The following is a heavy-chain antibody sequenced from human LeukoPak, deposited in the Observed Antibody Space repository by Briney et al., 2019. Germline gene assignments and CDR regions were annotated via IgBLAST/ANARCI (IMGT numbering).Heavy chain of an antibody. J-gene: IGHJ6*02. V-gene: IGHV1-18*01. CDR3: ARETYYDFWSRQDYYYGMDV. Sequence: ASVKVSSKASGYTFTSYGISWVRQAPGQGLEWMGWISAYNGNTNYAQKLQGRVTMTTDTSTSTAYMELRSLRSDDTAVYYCARETYYDFWSRQDYYYGMDVWGQGTTVTVSS. D-gene: IGHD3-3*01. CDR2: ISAYNGNT. CDR1: GYTFTSYG.